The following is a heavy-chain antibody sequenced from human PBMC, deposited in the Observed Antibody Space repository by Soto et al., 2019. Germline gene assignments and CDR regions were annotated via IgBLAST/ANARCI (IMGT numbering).Heavy chain of an antibody. CDR1: GFTFSDHY. CDR2: TRNKANSYTT. V-gene: IGHV3-72*01. J-gene: IGHJ6*02. D-gene: IGHD3-10*01. Sequence: GGSLRLSCAASGFTFSDHYMDWVRQAPGKGLEWVGRTRNKANSYTTEYAASVKGRFTISRDDSKNSLYLQMNSLKTEDTAVYYCAREDGSGSYYTYYYYGMDVWGQGTTVTVSS. CDR3: AREDGSGSYYTYYYYGMDV.